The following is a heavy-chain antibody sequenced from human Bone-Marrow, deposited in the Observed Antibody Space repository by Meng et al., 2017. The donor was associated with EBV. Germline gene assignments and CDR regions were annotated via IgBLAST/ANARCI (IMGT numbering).Heavy chain of an antibody. V-gene: IGHV1-18*01. CDR2: ISAYNGNT. CDR3: ARFGEHGGYYYDSSGYSDY. J-gene: IGHJ4*02. CDR1: GYTFTSYG. D-gene: IGHD3-22*01. Sequence: QVQMVQSGAEVKKPGASVKVSCKASGYTFTSYGISWVRQAPGQGLEWMGWISAYNGNTNYAQKLQGRVTMTTDTSTSTAYMELRSLRSDDTAVYYCARFGEHGGYYYDSSGYSDYWGQGTLVTVSS.